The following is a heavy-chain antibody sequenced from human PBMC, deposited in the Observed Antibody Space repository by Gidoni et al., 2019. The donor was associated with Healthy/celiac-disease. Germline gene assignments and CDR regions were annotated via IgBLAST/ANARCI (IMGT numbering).Heavy chain of an antibody. CDR1: GSSFTSYW. Sequence: EVQLVQSGAEVKKPGASLKISCKGSGSSFTSYWIGWVRQMPGKGLEWMVIIYPGYSDTRYSPSFQGQVTISADKSISTAYLQWSSLKASDTAMYYCARRAFGDPSGGYNWFDPLGQGTLVTVSS. J-gene: IGHJ5*02. V-gene: IGHV5-51*01. D-gene: IGHD3-16*01. CDR3: ARRAFGDPSGGYNWFDP. CDR2: IYPGYSDT.